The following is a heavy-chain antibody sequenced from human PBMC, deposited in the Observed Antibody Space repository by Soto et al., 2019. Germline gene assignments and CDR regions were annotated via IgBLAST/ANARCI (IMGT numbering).Heavy chain of an antibody. CDR3: ARVPRYTSDIVEVPAVMFEDWFVP. CDR2: IHAGNGDT. CDR1: GYTFSTYA. J-gene: IGHJ5*02. D-gene: IGHD2-2*01. V-gene: IGHV1-3*01. Sequence: QVQLVQSGAEVKKPGASVKVSCKASGYTFSTYAVQWVRQAPGQSLDWIGWIHAGNGDTKYSQKFHDRVTITRDTFASTTYMELSSLRSEDTAVYYCARVPRYTSDIVEVPAVMFEDWFVPWGQGTLVTVSS.